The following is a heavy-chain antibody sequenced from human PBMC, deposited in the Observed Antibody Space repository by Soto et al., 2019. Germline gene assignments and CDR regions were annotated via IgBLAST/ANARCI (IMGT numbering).Heavy chain of an antibody. D-gene: IGHD6-19*01. CDR2: IYYSGST. J-gene: IGHJ5*02. Sequence: SETLSLTCTVSGGSISSYYWSWIRQPPGKGLEWIGYIYYSGSTNYNPSLKSRVTISVDTSKNQFSLKLSSVTAADTAVYYCARTLSEQWLVHWFDPWGQGTLVTVS. CDR3: ARTLSEQWLVHWFDP. V-gene: IGHV4-59*01. CDR1: GGSISSYY.